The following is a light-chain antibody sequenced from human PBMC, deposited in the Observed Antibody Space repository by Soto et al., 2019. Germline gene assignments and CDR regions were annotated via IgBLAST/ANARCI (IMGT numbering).Light chain of an antibody. Sequence: DIQMTQSPSSLSASVGDRVTITCRASQSISSYLNWYQQKPRKAPKLLIYASSSLQSGVPSRFSGSGSGTDFTLTISSLHPEDFATYYCQQSYSTPLTFGGGTKVEIK. CDR1: QSISSY. CDR3: QQSYSTPLT. V-gene: IGKV1-39*01. CDR2: ASS. J-gene: IGKJ4*01.